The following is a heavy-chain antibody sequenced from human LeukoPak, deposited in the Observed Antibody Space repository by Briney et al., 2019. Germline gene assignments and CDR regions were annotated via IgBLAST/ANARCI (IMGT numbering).Heavy chain of an antibody. Sequence: SETLSLTCTVSGGSISSSSHYWGWIRQPPGKGLEWIGCMYYSGSTYYNLSLKSRVTISVDTSKNQLSLKLRSVTAADTAMYYCARQGVSGRDFDNWGQGTLVTVSS. CDR1: GGSISSSSHY. D-gene: IGHD3-3*01. J-gene: IGHJ4*02. CDR2: MYYSGST. V-gene: IGHV4-39*01. CDR3: ARQGVSGRDFDN.